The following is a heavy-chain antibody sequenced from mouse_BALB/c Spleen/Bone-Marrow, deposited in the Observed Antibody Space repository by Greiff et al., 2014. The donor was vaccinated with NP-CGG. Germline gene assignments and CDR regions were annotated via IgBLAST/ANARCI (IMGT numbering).Heavy chain of an antibody. V-gene: IGHV1-20*02. Sequence: EVQLQQSGPELVKPGASVKISCKASGYSFTGYFMNWVMQSHGKSLEWIGRINPYNGDAFYSQKFKGKAILTVDKSSSTAHMELRSLASEDSAVYYCSISRDGWFTYWGQGTLVTVSA. CDR1: GYSFTGYF. CDR2: INPYNGDA. CDR3: SISRDGWFTY. J-gene: IGHJ3*01.